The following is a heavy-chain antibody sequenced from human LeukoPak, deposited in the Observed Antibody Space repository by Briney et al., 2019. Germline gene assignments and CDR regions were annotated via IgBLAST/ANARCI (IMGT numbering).Heavy chain of an antibody. CDR3: AKDYLVTDNYGMDV. CDR1: GFTFDDYA. V-gene: IGHV3-43*02. D-gene: IGHD2-21*02. J-gene: IGHJ6*02. CDR2: ISGDGGST. Sequence: PGGSLRLSCAASGFTFDDYAMHWVRQAPGKGLEWVSLISGDGGSTYYADSVKGRFTISRDNSKNSLYLQMNGLRTEDTALYYCAKDYLVTDNYGMDVWGQGTTVTVSS.